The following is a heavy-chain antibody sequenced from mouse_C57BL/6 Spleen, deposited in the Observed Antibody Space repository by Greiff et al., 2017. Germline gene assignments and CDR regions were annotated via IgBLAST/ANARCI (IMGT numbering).Heavy chain of an antibody. CDR3: AWAYGSSCVVYFDV. V-gene: IGHV14-2*01. J-gene: IGHJ1*03. CDR1: GFTFKDYY. D-gene: IGHD1-1*01. CDR2: IDPADGET. Sequence: EVQLQQSGAELVKPGASVKLSCTASGFTFKDYYMHWVKQRPEQGLEWIGSIDPADGETNYAPNFQGKATLTADTSSNTAYLRLSSLTSEDAAVYYCAWAYGSSCVVYFDVWGTGTTVTVAS.